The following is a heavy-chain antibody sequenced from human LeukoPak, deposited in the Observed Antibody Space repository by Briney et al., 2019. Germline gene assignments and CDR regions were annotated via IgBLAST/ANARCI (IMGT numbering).Heavy chain of an antibody. J-gene: IGHJ4*02. Sequence: PGGSLRLSCAASGFTVSSNYMSWVRQAPGKGLEWVSVIYSGGSTYYADSVKGRFTISRDNSKNTLYLQMNSLRAEDTAVYYCARGAATTTMSYWGQGTLVTVSS. D-gene: IGHD5-12*01. CDR3: ARGAATTTMSY. CDR2: IYSGGST. V-gene: IGHV3-66*01. CDR1: GFTVSSNY.